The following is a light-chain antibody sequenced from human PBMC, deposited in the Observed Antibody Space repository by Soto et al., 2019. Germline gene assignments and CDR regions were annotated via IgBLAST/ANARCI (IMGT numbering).Light chain of an antibody. Sequence: QSALTQPPSASGSPGQSVTISCTGTSSDVGDDNYVSWYQRHPGKAPKLMISEVSKRPSGVPDRFSGSKSGNTASLTVSGLQAEDEADYYCSSYTSSTTLDVVFGGGTKLTVL. CDR2: EVS. V-gene: IGLV2-8*01. CDR1: SSDVGDDNY. J-gene: IGLJ2*01. CDR3: SSYTSSTTLDVV.